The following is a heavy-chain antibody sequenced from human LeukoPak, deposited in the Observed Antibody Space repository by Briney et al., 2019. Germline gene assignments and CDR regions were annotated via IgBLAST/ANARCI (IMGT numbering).Heavy chain of an antibody. V-gene: IGHV4-39*01. CDR3: ARTISPDYDFWSGYTYYFDY. Sequence: SETLSLTCTVSGGSISNNNYYWGWIRQPPGKGLECIGNIYSSGATYYNPSLKSRVTISIDTSKSQFSLRLSSVTAADTAVYYCARTISPDYDFWSGYTYYFDYWGQGTLVTVSS. D-gene: IGHD3-3*01. CDR2: IYSSGAT. CDR1: GGSISNNNYY. J-gene: IGHJ4*02.